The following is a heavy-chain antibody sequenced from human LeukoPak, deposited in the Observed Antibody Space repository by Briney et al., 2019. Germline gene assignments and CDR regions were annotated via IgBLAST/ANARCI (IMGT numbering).Heavy chain of an antibody. CDR2: ISSRSSYI. CDR1: GFTFSSYS. Sequence: GGSLRLSCAASGFTFSSYSMNWVRQAPGKGLEWVSSISSRSSYIYYADSVKGRFTISRDNAKNSLYLQMNSLRAEDTAVYYCAKEGEWELLPFYYWGQGTLVTVSS. D-gene: IGHD1-26*01. V-gene: IGHV3-21*01. CDR3: AKEGEWELLPFYY. J-gene: IGHJ4*02.